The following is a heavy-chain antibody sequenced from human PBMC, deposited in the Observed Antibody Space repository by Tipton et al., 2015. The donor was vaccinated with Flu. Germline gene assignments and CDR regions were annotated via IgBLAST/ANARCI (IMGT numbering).Heavy chain of an antibody. D-gene: IGHD3-9*01. Sequence: SLRLSCVGSGFIFNAYGMSWVRQAPGKGLEWVSFISGDGGDTYYADSVQGRFTVSKDTSKTTLYLQMNTLRAEDTALYYCAKWATDTTGYSKYWFFDLWGRGTLVTVPS. CDR3: AKWATDTTGYSKYWFFDL. CDR2: ISGDGGDT. V-gene: IGHV3-23*01. J-gene: IGHJ2*01. CDR1: GFIFNAYG.